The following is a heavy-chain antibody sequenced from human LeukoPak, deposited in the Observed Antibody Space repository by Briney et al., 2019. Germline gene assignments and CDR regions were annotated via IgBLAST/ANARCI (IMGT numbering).Heavy chain of an antibody. D-gene: IGHD6-13*01. V-gene: IGHV4-39*07. J-gene: IGHJ5*02. CDR2: IYYSGST. Sequence: SETLSLTCTVSGGSISSSSYYWGWIRQPPGKGLEWIGSIYYSGSTYYNPSLKSRVTVSVDTSKNQFSLKLSSVTAADTAVYYCARHLRYSSSWYRSIDPWGQGTLVTVSS. CDR3: ARHLRYSSSWYRSIDP. CDR1: GGSISSSSYY.